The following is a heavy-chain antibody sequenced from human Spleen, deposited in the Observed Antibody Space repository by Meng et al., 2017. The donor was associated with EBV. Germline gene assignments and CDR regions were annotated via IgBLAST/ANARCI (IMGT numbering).Heavy chain of an antibody. J-gene: IGHJ4*02. CDR2: FYSTCSP. Sequence: QKPGPGLCKTSAPLSLTCHVSCDSINNYYWNWIRQPPWKGLEWIGYFYSTCSPSSNPSLGSRVPVSLDPSKRQFSLELKSVTAADTAVYFCARERVKSSVTRGPFDWGRGTLVTVSS. D-gene: IGHD3-10*01. V-gene: IGHV4-59*01. CDR3: ARERVKSSVTRGPFD. CDR1: CDSINNYY.